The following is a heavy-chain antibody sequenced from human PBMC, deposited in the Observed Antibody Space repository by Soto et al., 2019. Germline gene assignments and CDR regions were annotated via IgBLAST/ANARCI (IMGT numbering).Heavy chain of an antibody. Sequence: EVQLVESGGGLVQPGGSLRLSCAASGFTFSDHYMDWVRQAPGKGLEWVGRTRKKANSYSTEYAASVKGRFTISRDDSKNSLYLQMNSLKTDDTAVYYCVRVRGGGTYHFDYWGQGTLVTVSS. V-gene: IGHV3-72*01. D-gene: IGHD3-10*01. CDR2: TRKKANSYST. CDR3: VRVRGGGTYHFDY. J-gene: IGHJ4*02. CDR1: GFTFSDHY.